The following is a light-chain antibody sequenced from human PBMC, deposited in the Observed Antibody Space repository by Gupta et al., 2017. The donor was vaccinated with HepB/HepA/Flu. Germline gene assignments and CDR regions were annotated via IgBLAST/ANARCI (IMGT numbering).Light chain of an antibody. V-gene: IGLV3-19*01. J-gene: IGLJ2*01. Sequence: SSALTPDPAVSVALGQTVRITRHGDSLTSYSTNWYQQKPRQAPVLVIYGKKNRPSGIPDRFSGSSSGDTASLTITGAQAEDEADYYCNSRDSSGDHVIFGGGTKLTVL. CDR3: NSRDSSGDHVI. CDR1: SLTSYS. CDR2: GKK.